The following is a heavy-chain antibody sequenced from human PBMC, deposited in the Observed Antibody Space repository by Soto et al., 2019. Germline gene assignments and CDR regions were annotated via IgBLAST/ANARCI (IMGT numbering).Heavy chain of an antibody. CDR3: TTDPPGYSSGWYVLSIPNFDY. J-gene: IGHJ4*02. V-gene: IGHV3-15*01. CDR1: GFTFSNAW. Sequence: GGSLRLSCAASGFTFSNAWMSWVRQAPGKGLEWVGRIKSKTDGGTTDYAAPVKGRFTISRDDSKNTLYLQMNSLKTEDTAVYYCTTDPPGYSSGWYVLSIPNFDYWGQGTLVTASS. D-gene: IGHD6-19*01. CDR2: IKSKTDGGTT.